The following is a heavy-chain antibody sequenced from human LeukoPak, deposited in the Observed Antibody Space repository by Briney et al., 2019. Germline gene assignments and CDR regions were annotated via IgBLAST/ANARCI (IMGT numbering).Heavy chain of an antibody. CDR3: ARGRITMVRGVVRYYMDV. D-gene: IGHD3-10*01. CDR1: GFIFSSYW. Sequence: GGSLRLSCAASGFIFSSYWMHWVRQAPGKGLVWVSRIKSDGSSTSYADSVKGRFTISRDNAKNTLYLQMNSLRAEDTAVYYCARGRITMVRGVVRYYMDVWGKGTTVTVSS. V-gene: IGHV3-74*01. CDR2: IKSDGSST. J-gene: IGHJ6*03.